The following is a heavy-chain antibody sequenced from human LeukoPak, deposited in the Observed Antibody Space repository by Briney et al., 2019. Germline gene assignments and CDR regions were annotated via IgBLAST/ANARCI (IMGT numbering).Heavy chain of an antibody. Sequence: GGSLRLSCAASGFTFSSYGMHWVRQAPGKGLEWVAFIRYDGSNKYYAESVKGRFTISRDNSKYTVYLQMNSLRAEDTAVYYCARGADSGYSSDNWGQGTLVSVSS. CDR2: IRYDGSNK. CDR3: ARGADSGYSSDN. CDR1: GFTFSSYG. J-gene: IGHJ4*02. V-gene: IGHV3-30*02. D-gene: IGHD3-9*01.